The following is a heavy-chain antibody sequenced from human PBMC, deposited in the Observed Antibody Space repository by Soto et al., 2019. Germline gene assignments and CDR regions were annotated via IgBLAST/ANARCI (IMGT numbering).Heavy chain of an antibody. CDR1: GYTFTGYY. CDR2: INPNSGGT. V-gene: IGHV1-2*04. D-gene: IGHD4-17*01. Sequence: ASVKVSCKASGYTFTGYYMHWVRQAPGQGLEWMGWINPNSGGTNYAQKFQGWVTMTRDTSISTAYMELSRLRSDDTAVYYCARTHDFGDYDYYYYGMDVWGKGTTVTVSS. CDR3: ARTHDFGDYDYYYYGMDV. J-gene: IGHJ6*04.